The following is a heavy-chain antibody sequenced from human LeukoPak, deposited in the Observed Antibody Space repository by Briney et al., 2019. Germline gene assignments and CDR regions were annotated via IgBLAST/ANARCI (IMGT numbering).Heavy chain of an antibody. V-gene: IGHV3-74*01. CDR2: TNHDGSST. Sequence: GGSLRLSCAASGFTFSTNWMHWVRQAPGKGLVWVSRTNHDGSSTTYADSVKGRFIIFRDNAKNSLYLQMNSLRAEDTAVYYCARGWGYFDYWGQGILVTVSS. CDR3: ARGWGYFDY. D-gene: IGHD3-16*01. J-gene: IGHJ4*02. CDR1: GFTFSTNW.